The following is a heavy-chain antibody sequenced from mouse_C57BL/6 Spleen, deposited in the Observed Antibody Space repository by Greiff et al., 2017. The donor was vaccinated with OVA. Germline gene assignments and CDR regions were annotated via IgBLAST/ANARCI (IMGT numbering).Heavy chain of an antibody. CDR1: GYTFTSYW. Sequence: QVQLQQSGAELVRPGSSVKLSCKASGYTFTSYWMHWVKQRPIQGLEWIGNIDPSDSETHYNQKFKDKATLTVDKSSSTAYMQLSSLTSEDSAVYYCARSYYGSSSFAYWGQGTLVTVSA. V-gene: IGHV1-52*01. J-gene: IGHJ3*01. D-gene: IGHD1-1*01. CDR2: IDPSDSET. CDR3: ARSYYGSSSFAY.